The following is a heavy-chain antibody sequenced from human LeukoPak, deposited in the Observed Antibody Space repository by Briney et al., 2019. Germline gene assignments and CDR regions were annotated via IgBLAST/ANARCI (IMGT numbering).Heavy chain of an antibody. J-gene: IGHJ6*03. V-gene: IGHV4-4*07. CDR1: GGSIISNY. CDR3: ARLKFYDSTGYSPGYCMDV. CDR2: IYGSGIT. D-gene: IGHD3-22*01. Sequence: SETLSLTCTASGGSIISNYWSWIRQSAGTGLEWIGRIYGSGITDYNPSLKSRVTMSLDTSRKQFSLRLTSVTAADTAVYYCARLKFYDSTGYSPGYCMDVWGKGTTVSVFS.